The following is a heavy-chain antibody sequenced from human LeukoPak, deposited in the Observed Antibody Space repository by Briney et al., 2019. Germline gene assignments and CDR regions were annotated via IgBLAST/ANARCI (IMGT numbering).Heavy chain of an antibody. V-gene: IGHV3-21*01. J-gene: IGHJ3*02. D-gene: IGHD3-10*01. Sequence: GGSLRLSCAASGFTFSSYSMNWVRQAPGKGLEWVSSISSSSSYIYYADSVKGRFTISRDNAKNSLYLQMNSLRAEDTAVYYCASAKPFGQWNASDIWGQGTMVTVSS. CDR1: GFTFSSYS. CDR2: ISSSSSYI. CDR3: ASAKPFGQWNASDI.